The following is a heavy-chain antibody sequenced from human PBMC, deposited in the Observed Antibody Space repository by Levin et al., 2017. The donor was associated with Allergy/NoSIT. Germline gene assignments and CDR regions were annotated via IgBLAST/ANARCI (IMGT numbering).Heavy chain of an antibody. CDR1: GGSMTSGDYY. V-gene: IGHV4-30-4*01. Sequence: SQTLSLPCTVSGGSMTSGDYYWSWIRQPPGKGLEWIGYIHYSGSTQYNPSLKSRLTISVDTSKNHFSLKLTSVTAADTAVYYCAREGVQLWGWIFDYWGQGTLVTVSS. CDR2: IHYSGST. D-gene: IGHD5-18*01. J-gene: IGHJ4*02. CDR3: AREGVQLWGWIFDY.